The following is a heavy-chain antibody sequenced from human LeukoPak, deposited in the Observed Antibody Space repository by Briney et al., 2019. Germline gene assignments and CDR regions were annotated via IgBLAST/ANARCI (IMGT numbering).Heavy chain of an antibody. Sequence: GRSLRLSCATSGFTFSSYGMHWVRQAPGKGLEWVAVISYDGSNKYYADSVKGRFTISRDNSKNTLYLQMNSLRAEDTAVYYCARDWGRGYSYGSFAFDYWGQGTLVTVSS. CDR2: ISYDGSNK. J-gene: IGHJ4*02. CDR3: ARDWGRGYSYGSFAFDY. CDR1: GFTFSSYG. D-gene: IGHD5-18*01. V-gene: IGHV3-30*03.